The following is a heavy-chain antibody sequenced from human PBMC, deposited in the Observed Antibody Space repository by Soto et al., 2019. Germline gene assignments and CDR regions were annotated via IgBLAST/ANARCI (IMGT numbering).Heavy chain of an antibody. J-gene: IGHJ4*02. V-gene: IGHV4-4*02. CDR2: IYHSGST. CDR3: ATGYYDSSGYYYFDY. D-gene: IGHD3-22*01. CDR1: GGSISSSNW. Sequence: SETLSLTCAVSGGSISSSNWWSWVQKPPGKGLEWIGEIYHSGSTNYNPSLKSRVTISVDKSKNQFSLKLSSVTAADTAVYYCATGYYDSSGYYYFDYWGQGTLVTVSS.